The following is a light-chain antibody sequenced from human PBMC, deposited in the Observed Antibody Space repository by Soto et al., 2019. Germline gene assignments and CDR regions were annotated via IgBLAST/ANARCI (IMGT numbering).Light chain of an antibody. CDR1: QSVSSN. J-gene: IGKJ1*01. V-gene: IGKV3-15*01. CDR3: QQYSNWPPWT. CDR2: GAS. Sequence: EIVMTQSPATLSVSPGERATLSCRASQSVSSNLAWYQQKPGQAPRLLIYGASTRATGIPARFSGSGSGTEFTLTISSLQSEDSAVYYCQQYSNWPPWTFGPGTKVDIK.